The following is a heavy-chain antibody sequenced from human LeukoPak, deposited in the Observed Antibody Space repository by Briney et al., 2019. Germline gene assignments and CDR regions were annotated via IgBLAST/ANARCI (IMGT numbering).Heavy chain of an antibody. J-gene: IGHJ4*02. D-gene: IGHD3-22*01. CDR3: ARVLGSLSSGYYY. CDR2: INHSGST. V-gene: IGHV4-34*01. Sequence: PSETLSLTCAVYGGSLSGYYWSWVRQPPGKGLEWIGEINHSGSTNYNPSLKSRVTISVDTSKNQFSLKLSSVTAADTAVYYCARVLGSLSSGYYYWGQGTLVTVSS. CDR1: GGSLSGYY.